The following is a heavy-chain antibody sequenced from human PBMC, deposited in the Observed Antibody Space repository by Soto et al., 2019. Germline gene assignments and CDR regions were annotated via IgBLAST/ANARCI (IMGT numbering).Heavy chain of an antibody. V-gene: IGHV3-30-3*01. CDR3: ARTLPYSSSEYDDAFDI. CDR1: GFTFSSYA. Sequence: PGGSLRLSCAASGFTFSSYAMHWVRQAPGKGLEWVAVISYDGSNKYYADSVKGRFTISRDNSKNTLYLQMNSLRAEDTAVYYCARTLPYSSSEYDDAFDIWGQGTMVTVSS. CDR2: ISYDGSNK. D-gene: IGHD6-6*01. J-gene: IGHJ3*02.